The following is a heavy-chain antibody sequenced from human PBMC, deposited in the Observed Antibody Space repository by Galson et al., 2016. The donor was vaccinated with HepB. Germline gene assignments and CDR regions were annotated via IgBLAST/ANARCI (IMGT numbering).Heavy chain of an antibody. D-gene: IGHD3-10*01. CDR3: ARRDYYGSGSFRDYYGMDA. J-gene: IGHJ6*02. CDR1: GGTFSSYA. Sequence: SVKVSCKASGGTFSSYAISWVRQAPGQGLEWMGGIIPIFGTANYAQKSQDRVTIIADESTSTSYIELSSLRSDDTAVYYCARRDYYGSGSFRDYYGMDAWGQGTTVTVSS. CDR2: IIPIFGTA. V-gene: IGHV1-69*13.